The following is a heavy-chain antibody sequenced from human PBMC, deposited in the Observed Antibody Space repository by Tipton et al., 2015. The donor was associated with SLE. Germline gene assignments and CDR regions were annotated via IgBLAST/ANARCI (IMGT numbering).Heavy chain of an antibody. CDR3: ARVFREDFWSRYLTFDGFDL. D-gene: IGHD3-3*01. V-gene: IGHV4-4*08. CDR2: IYSSGRT. J-gene: IGHJ3*01. CDR1: DDSITDYY. Sequence: TLSLTCTVSDDSITDYYWSWIRQPPGKGLEWIGYIYSSGRTKYNPSLKSRVTISVDTSKNQFSLKLSSVTAADTAVYYCARVFREDFWSRYLTFDGFDLWGQGTMVTVSS.